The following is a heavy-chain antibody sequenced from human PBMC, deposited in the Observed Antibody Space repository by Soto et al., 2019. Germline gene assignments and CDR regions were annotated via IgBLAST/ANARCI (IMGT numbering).Heavy chain of an antibody. V-gene: IGHV1-18*01. Sequence: ASVKVSCKASGYTFTSYGISWVRQAPGQGLEWMGWISAYNGNTNYAQKLLGRVTMTTDTSTSTAYMELRSLSSDDTAVYYCARDQGYDFWSGYHNLAFDIWGQGTMVTVSS. D-gene: IGHD3-3*01. J-gene: IGHJ3*02. CDR3: ARDQGYDFWSGYHNLAFDI. CDR2: ISAYNGNT. CDR1: GYTFTSYG.